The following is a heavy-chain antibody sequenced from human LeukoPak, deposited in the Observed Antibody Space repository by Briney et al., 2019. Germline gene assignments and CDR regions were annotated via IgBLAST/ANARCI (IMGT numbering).Heavy chain of an antibody. V-gene: IGHV1-2*02. J-gene: IGHJ4*02. CDR3: AKQRLTRVEVNY. CDR2: INPNSGGT. Sequence: ASLKLSCKASGYTFTGYYMHWVRQAPGQGLEWKGWINPNSGGTNYAQKFQGRVTMTRHTSNSTAYMELSRLRSDDTAVSYGAKQRLTRVEVNYWGQETMDTVSS. CDR1: GYTFTGYY. D-gene: IGHD6-25*01.